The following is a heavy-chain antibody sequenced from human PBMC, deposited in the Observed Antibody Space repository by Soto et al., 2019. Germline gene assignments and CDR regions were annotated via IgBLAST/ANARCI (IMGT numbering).Heavy chain of an antibody. D-gene: IGHD3-22*01. V-gene: IGHV4-34*01. CDR1: GGSLSDYF. CDR2: INHLGSI. J-gene: IGHJ4*02. CDR3: ASLDSSGYSFDY. Sequence: SETLSLTCVVSGGSLSDYFWSWIRQPPGMALEWIGEINHLGSINYNPSLKSRVTMSVDTSKNQFSLTLSSVTAADTAVYYCASLDSSGYSFDYWGQGTLVTVSS.